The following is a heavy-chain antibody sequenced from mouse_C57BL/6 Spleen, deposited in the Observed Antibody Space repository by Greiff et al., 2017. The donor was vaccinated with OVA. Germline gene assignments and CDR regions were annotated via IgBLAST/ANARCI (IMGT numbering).Heavy chain of an antibody. D-gene: IGHD4-1*01. Sequence: VKLVESGPELVKPGASVKLSCKASGYTFTSYDINWVKQRPGQGLEWIGWIYPRDGSTKYNEKFKGKATLTVDTSSSTAYMELHSLTSEDSAVYFCARRELGRLYAMDYWGQGTSVTVSS. CDR1: GYTFTSYD. CDR2: IYPRDGST. CDR3: ARRELGRLYAMDY. V-gene: IGHV1-85*01. J-gene: IGHJ4*01.